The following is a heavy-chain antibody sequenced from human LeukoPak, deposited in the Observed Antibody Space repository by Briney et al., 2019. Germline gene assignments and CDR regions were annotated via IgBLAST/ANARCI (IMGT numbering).Heavy chain of an antibody. Sequence: GASVKVSCKASGYTFTSYAMHWVRQAPGQRLEWMGWINAGNGNTEYSQKFQGRVTITRNTSISTAYMELSSLRSEDTAVYYCARDYGGNSGWFDPWGQGTLVTVSS. D-gene: IGHD4-23*01. CDR3: ARDYGGNSGWFDP. J-gene: IGHJ5*02. CDR1: GYTFTSYA. V-gene: IGHV1-3*01. CDR2: INAGNGNT.